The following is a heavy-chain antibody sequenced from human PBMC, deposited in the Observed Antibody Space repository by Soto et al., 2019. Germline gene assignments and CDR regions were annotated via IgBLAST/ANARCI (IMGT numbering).Heavy chain of an antibody. CDR2: IIPIFGTA. D-gene: IGHD2-2*02. V-gene: IGHV1-69*13. CDR1: GGTFSSYA. Sequence: GASLKVCCKASGGTFSSYAISWVRQAPGQGLEWMGWIIPIFGTANYAQKFQGRVTITADEATSTAYMELSSLRSEDTAVYYCGRGAVVPSAIGSDPWGQGTLVNVSS. CDR3: GRGAVVPSAIGSDP. J-gene: IGHJ5*02.